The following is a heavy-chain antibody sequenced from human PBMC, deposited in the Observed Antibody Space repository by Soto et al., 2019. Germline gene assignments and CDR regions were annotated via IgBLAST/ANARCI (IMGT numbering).Heavy chain of an antibody. Sequence: SGGGVVQPGRSLRLSCAASGFTFSSYGMHWVRQAPGKGLEWVAVISYDGSNKYYADSVKGRFTISRDNSKNTLYLQMNSLRAEDTAVYYCAKDPRMLGSLSYYFDYWGQGTLVTVSS. CDR1: GFTFSSYG. J-gene: IGHJ4*02. V-gene: IGHV3-30*18. CDR2: ISYDGSNK. CDR3: AKDPRMLGSLSYYFDY. D-gene: IGHD3-10*02.